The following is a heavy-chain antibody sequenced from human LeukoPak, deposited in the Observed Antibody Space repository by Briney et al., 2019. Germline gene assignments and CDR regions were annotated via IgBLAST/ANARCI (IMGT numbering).Heavy chain of an antibody. CDR3: ARVGGFCSSTTCYGNLGMDV. V-gene: IGHV3-7*01. CDR1: GFTFRSYW. CDR2: IKQDGSEK. D-gene: IGHD2-2*01. J-gene: IGHJ6*02. Sequence: GGSLRLSCAASGFTFRSYWMNWVRQAPGEGLEWVANIKQDGSEKYYVDSVKGRFTISRDNARNSLYLQMNSLRAEDTAVYYCARVGGFCSSTTCYGNLGMDVWGHGTTVTVSS.